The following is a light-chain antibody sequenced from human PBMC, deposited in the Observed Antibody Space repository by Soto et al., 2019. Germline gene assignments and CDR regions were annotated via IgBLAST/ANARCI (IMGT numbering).Light chain of an antibody. V-gene: IGLV2-8*01. CDR2: EVN. J-gene: IGLJ1*01. CDR1: SSEVGGYKY. Sequence: QSALTQPPSASGSPGQSVTISCTGTSSEVGGYKYVSWYQQHPGKAPKIMIFEVNKRPSGVPDRFSGSKSGNTASLTVSGLQSEDEADYYCSSYAGINNLGVFGTGTKFTVL. CDR3: SSYAGINNLGV.